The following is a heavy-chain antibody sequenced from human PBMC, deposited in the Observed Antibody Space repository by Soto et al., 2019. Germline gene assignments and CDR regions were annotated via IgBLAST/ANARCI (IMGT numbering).Heavy chain of an antibody. D-gene: IGHD6-13*01. CDR2: ISAYNGNT. V-gene: IGHV1-18*01. CDR3: ARDLAAGTCDY. J-gene: IGHJ4*02. Sequence: QVQLVQSGAEVRKPGASVKVSCKASGYTFTSYAISWVRQAPAQGLEWMGWISAYNGNTNYVQKLQGRVTMTTDTPRSTAYMELRSLRSDDTAVYYSARDLAAGTCDYWGQGTRVTVSS. CDR1: GYTFTSYA.